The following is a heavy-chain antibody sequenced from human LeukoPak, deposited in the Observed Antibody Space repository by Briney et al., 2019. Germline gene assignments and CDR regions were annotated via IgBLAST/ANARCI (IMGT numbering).Heavy chain of an antibody. J-gene: IGHJ4*02. D-gene: IGHD4-17*01. CDR2: ISSSGSTI. Sequence: PGGSLRLSCAASGFTFDDYGMSWVRQAPGKGLEWVSYISSSGSTIYYADSVKGRFTISKDNAKNSLYLQMNSLRAEDTAVYYCARDDYATDYWGQGTLVTVSS. CDR3: ARDDYATDY. CDR1: GFTFDDYG. V-gene: IGHV3-48*03.